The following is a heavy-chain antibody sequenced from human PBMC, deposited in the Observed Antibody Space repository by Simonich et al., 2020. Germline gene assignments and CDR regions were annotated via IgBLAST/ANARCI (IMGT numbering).Heavy chain of an antibody. CDR2: KKQEGSER. V-gene: IGHV3-7*01. CDR1: GFTFSSYW. CDR3: ARDREVYGSGSYYNY. D-gene: IGHD3-10*01. Sequence: EVQLVESGGGLVQPGGSLRLSCAASGFTFSSYWMSWVRQAPGKGLEWVENKKQEGSERYYGDSVKGRFTISRDNAKNSLYLQMNSLRAEDTAVYYCARDREVYGSGSYYNYWGQGTLVTVSS. J-gene: IGHJ4*02.